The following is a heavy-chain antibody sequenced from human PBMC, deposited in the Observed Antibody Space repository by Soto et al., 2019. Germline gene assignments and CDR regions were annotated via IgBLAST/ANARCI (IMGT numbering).Heavy chain of an antibody. V-gene: IGHV1-2*04. D-gene: IGHD2-15*01. Sequence: QVQLVQSGAEVKKPGASVKVSCKASGYTFTGYYIHWVRQAPGQGLAWMGWINPNSGGTNYAQKFQGWVTMTRNTSRRTDYRELSRLRSDDPAVYYCAREWDCSGGSCYPHHYYYGMDVWGQGTTVTVSS. CDR2: INPNSGGT. CDR3: AREWDCSGGSCYPHHYYYGMDV. CDR1: GYTFTGYY. J-gene: IGHJ6*02.